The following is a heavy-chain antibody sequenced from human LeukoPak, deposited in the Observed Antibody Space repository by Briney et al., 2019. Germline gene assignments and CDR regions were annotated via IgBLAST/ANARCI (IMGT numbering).Heavy chain of an antibody. CDR1: GYSFSNYW. J-gene: IGHJ4*02. CDR3: AKVGDGRDFLLY. V-gene: IGHV5-51*01. D-gene: IGHD1-26*01. Sequence: PRESLKISCKGSGYSFSNYWIGWVRQTPGKGLEWMGFIYPRDSRTTYSPSFQGQVTISVDRSNNAAYRQCSSLTASDTAIYYCAKVGDGRDFLLYWGQGSLVTVSS. CDR2: IYPRDSRT.